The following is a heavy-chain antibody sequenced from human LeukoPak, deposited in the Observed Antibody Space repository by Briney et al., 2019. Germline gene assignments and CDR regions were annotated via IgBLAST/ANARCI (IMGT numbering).Heavy chain of an antibody. CDR3: AKAGPCTNGVCYTMADYFDY. CDR2: ISGSGGST. V-gene: IGHV3-23*01. Sequence: PGGSLRLSCAASGFTFSSYAMSWVRQAPGKGLEWVSAISGSGGSTYYADSVKGRFTISRDNSKNTLYLQMNSLRAEDTAVYYCAKAGPCTNGVCYTMADYFDYWGQGTLVTVSS. D-gene: IGHD2-8*01. CDR1: GFTFSSYA. J-gene: IGHJ4*02.